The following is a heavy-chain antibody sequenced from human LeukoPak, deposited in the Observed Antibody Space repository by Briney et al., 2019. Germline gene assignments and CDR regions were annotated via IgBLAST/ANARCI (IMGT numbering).Heavy chain of an antibody. CDR1: GTTFEDYA. CDR3: AKDQGASGWGAFDY. Sequence: SGGSLRLSCAASGTTFEDYAMHWVRQAPGKGLEWVSFISGDGGTTYYTDSVKGRFTISRDNRKTSLYLQKNSLRTEDTALYYCAKDQGASGWGAFDYWGQGTLVTVSS. D-gene: IGHD6-19*01. CDR2: ISGDGGTT. V-gene: IGHV3-43*02. J-gene: IGHJ4*02.